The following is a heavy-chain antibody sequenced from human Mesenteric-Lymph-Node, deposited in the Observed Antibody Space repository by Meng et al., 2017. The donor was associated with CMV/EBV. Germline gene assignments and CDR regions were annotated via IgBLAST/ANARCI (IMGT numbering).Heavy chain of an antibody. CDR2: IKSKTNSGKT. CDR1: FTFSSAW. J-gene: IGHJ4*02. V-gene: IGHV3-15*01. D-gene: IGHD6-19*01. Sequence: FTFSSAWMSGVRQAPGKGLEWVGRIKSKTNSGKTDYGAPVKGRFTISRDDSKNTLYLQMNSLKTEDTAVYYCSTTIESSIAVAGFDYWGQGTLVTVSS. CDR3: STTIESSIAVAGFDY.